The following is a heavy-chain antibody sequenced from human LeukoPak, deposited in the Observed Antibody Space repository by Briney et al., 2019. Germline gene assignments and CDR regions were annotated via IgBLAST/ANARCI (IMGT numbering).Heavy chain of an antibody. CDR1: GGSISSGDYY. J-gene: IGHJ4*02. CDR3: ARGRYDSSGYYLAY. Sequence: SETLSLTCTVSGGSISSGDYYWSWIRQPPGKGLEWVGYIYYSGSTYYNPSLKSRVTISVDTSKNQFSLKLSSVTAADTAVYYCARGRYDSSGYYLAYWGQGTLVTVSS. D-gene: IGHD3-22*01. V-gene: IGHV4-30-4*01. CDR2: IYYSGST.